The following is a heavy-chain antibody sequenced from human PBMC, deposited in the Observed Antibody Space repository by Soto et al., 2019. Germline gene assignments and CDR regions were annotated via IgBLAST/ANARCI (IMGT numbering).Heavy chain of an antibody. Sequence: QVQLVESGGGVVQPGRSLRLSCAASGFTFSSYGMHWVRQAPGKGLEWVAVIWYDGSNKYYADSVKGRFTISRDNSKNTLYLQMNSLRAEDTAVYYCARSYYYDSSGAYYFDYWGQGTLVTVSS. D-gene: IGHD3-22*01. CDR3: ARSYYYDSSGAYYFDY. V-gene: IGHV3-33*01. J-gene: IGHJ4*02. CDR2: IWYDGSNK. CDR1: GFTFSSYG.